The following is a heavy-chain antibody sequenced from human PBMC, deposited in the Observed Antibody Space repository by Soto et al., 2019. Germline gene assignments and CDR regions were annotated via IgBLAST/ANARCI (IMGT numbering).Heavy chain of an antibody. CDR2: MNPNSGNT. Sequence: ASVKVSCKSSGSTFTSYDISWVLQATGQGLDWMGWMNPNSGNTGYAQKFQGRVTMTRNTSISTAYMELSSLRSEDTAVYYCARSQIRYQLISYRGNWFDPWGQGTLVTVSS. CDR1: GSTFTSYD. J-gene: IGHJ5*02. V-gene: IGHV1-8*01. D-gene: IGHD2-2*01. CDR3: ARSQIRYQLISYRGNWFDP.